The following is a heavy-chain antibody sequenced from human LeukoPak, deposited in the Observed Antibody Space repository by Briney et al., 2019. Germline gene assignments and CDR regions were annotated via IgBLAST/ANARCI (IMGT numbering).Heavy chain of an antibody. Sequence: PGGSLRLSCATSGFNFSNYWMSWVRQAPGKGLEWVANIKRDGSEMYSVASVKGRFTISRDNAKKSLYLQMNSLRGEDTAVYYCARGQTLMPWGQGTLVTVSP. CDR3: ARGQTLMP. CDR1: GFNFSNYW. V-gene: IGHV3-7*01. J-gene: IGHJ5*02. CDR2: IKRDGSEM. D-gene: IGHD3-16*01.